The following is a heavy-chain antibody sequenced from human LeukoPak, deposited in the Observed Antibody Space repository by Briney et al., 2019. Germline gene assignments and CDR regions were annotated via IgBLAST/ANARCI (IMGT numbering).Heavy chain of an antibody. CDR1: GGSISSGGYY. V-gene: IGHV4-39*07. Sequence: PSETLSLTCTVSGGSISSGGYYWSWIRQPPGKGLEWIGEINHSGSTNYNPSLKSRVTISVDTSKNQFSLKLSSVTAADTAVYYCARALLYCSSTSCYTYSDYYYYGMDVWGQGTTVTVSS. D-gene: IGHD2-2*02. CDR2: INHSGST. J-gene: IGHJ6*02. CDR3: ARALLYCSSTSCYTYSDYYYYGMDV.